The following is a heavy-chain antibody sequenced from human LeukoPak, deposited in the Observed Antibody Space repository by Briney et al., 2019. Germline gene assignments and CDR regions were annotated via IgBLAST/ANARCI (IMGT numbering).Heavy chain of an antibody. CDR2: IYPGDSDT. D-gene: IGHD2-2*01. V-gene: IGHV5-51*01. Sequence: GESLKISRKGSGYSFTSYWIGWVRQMPGKGLEWMGIIYPGDSDTRYSPSFQGQVTISADKSISTAYLQWSSLKASDTAMYYCARNYCSSTSCYDRWGQGTLVTVSS. J-gene: IGHJ4*02. CDR1: GYSFTSYW. CDR3: ARNYCSSTSCYDR.